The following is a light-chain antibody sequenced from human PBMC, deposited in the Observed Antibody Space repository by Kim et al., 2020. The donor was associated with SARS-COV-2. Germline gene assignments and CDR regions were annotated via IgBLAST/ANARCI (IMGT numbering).Light chain of an antibody. CDR3: QQYYTWSALT. Sequence: SPGERATLSCRASQSVRSSLAWYQQKPGQAPRLLIYDASIRATGVPARFTGSGSWTEFTLTISSLQSEDFAVYFCQQYYTWSALTFGGGTKVDIK. CDR2: DAS. CDR1: QSVRSS. J-gene: IGKJ4*01. V-gene: IGKV3D-15*01.